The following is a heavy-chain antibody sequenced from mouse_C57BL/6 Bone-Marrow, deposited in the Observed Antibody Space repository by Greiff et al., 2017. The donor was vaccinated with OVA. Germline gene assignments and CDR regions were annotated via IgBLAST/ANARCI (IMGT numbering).Heavy chain of an antibody. D-gene: IGHD2-4*01. Sequence: VQLQQPGAELVKPGASVKLSCKASGSTFTSYWMQWVKQRPGQGLEWIGEIDPSDSYTNYNQKFKGKATLTVDTSSSTAYMQLSSLTSEDSAVYYCAREDDYAPMDYWGQGTSVTVSS. CDR2: IDPSDSYT. V-gene: IGHV1-50*01. J-gene: IGHJ4*01. CDR1: GSTFTSYW. CDR3: AREDDYAPMDY.